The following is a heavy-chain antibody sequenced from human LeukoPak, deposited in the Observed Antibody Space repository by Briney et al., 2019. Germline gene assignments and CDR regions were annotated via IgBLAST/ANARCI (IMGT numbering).Heavy chain of an antibody. Sequence: GGSLRLSCAASGFTFSSSWMSWVRQASGKRLEWVAHIKQDGSDKYYVDSVKGRFTISRDNAKNSLYMQLNSLRVEDTAMYYCARHSSGSYYTYWGQGTLVTVSS. V-gene: IGHV3-7*01. CDR2: IKQDGSDK. CDR3: ARHSSGSYYTY. J-gene: IGHJ4*02. D-gene: IGHD3-10*01. CDR1: GFTFSSSW.